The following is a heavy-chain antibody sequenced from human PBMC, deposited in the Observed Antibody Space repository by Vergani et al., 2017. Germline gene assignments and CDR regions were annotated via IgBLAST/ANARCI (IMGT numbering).Heavy chain of an antibody. D-gene: IGHD6-19*01. CDR2: INHSGST. CDR1: GGSFSGYY. CDR3: ARVSGWKSGYFDY. J-gene: IGHJ4*02. Sequence: QVQLQQWGAGLLKPSETLSLTCAVYGGSFSGYYWSWIRQPPGKGLEWIGEINHSGSTNYNPSLKSRVTISLDTSKDQFSLRLSSVTAADTAVYYCARVSGWKSGYFDYWGQGTLVTVSS. V-gene: IGHV4-34*01.